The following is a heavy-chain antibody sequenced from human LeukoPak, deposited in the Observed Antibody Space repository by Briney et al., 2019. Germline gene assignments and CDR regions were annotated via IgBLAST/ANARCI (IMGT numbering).Heavy chain of an antibody. CDR3: ARVGDTDVFDI. CDR2: ITSNGGST. V-gene: IGHV3-64*01. Sequence: SGGSLRLSCAASGFTFSSYAMHWVRQAPGKGLEYVSAITSNGGSTYYANSVKGRFTISRDNSKNTLYLQMGSLRVEDMAVYYCARVGDTDVFDIWGQGTMVTVSS. CDR1: GFTFSSYA. D-gene: IGHD3-10*01. J-gene: IGHJ3*02.